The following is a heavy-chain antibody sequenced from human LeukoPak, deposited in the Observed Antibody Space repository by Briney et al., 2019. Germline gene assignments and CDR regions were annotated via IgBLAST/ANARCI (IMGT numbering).Heavy chain of an antibody. CDR2: FYPEDGET. CDR1: GYTITELS. J-gene: IGHJ4*02. Sequence: GASVTVSCKVSGYTITELSMHWIRQPPGKGLEWMGGFYPEDGETFYAQKFKGRATMTEATSTDTAYMQLSSLRSEDTAVYYCATDRWGGKLELFVWGQGTLVTVSS. V-gene: IGHV1-24*01. CDR3: ATDRWGGKLELFV. D-gene: IGHD1-26*01.